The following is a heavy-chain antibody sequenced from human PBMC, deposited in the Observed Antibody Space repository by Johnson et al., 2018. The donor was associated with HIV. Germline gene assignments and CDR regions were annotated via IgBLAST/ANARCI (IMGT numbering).Heavy chain of an antibody. V-gene: IGHV3-30-3*01. CDR2: ISYDGSNK. Sequence: QVQLVESGVGVVQPGRSLRLSCAASGFTFNRYAMHWVRQAPGKGLEWVAVISYDGSNKYYADSVKGRFTISRDNSKNTLYLQMNSLRAEDTAVYYCARVKGAFDIWGQGTMVTVSS. J-gene: IGHJ3*02. CDR3: ARVKGAFDI. CDR1: GFTFNRYA.